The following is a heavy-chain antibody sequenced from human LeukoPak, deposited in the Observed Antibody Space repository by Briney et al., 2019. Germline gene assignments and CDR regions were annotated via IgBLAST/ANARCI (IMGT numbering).Heavy chain of an antibody. CDR2: IYYSGST. CDR3: ARGGRYQLLSLFDY. V-gene: IGHV4-39*07. CDR1: GGSISSSSYY. Sequence: PSETLSLTCTVSGGSISSSSYYWGWIRQPPGKGLEWIGSIYYSGSTYYNPSLKSRVTISVDTSKNQFSLELSSVTAADTAVYYCARGGRYQLLSLFDYWGQGTLVTVSS. J-gene: IGHJ4*02. D-gene: IGHD2-2*01.